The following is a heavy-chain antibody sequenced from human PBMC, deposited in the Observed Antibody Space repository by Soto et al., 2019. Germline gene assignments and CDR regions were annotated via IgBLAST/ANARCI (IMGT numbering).Heavy chain of an antibody. D-gene: IGHD6-13*01. Sequence: GESLKISCKGSGYRFTSYWIGWVRQMPGKGLEWMRIIYPGDSDTRYSPSFQGQVTISADKSISTAYLQWSSLKASDTAMYYCARHRRRGSIAAAGTDYWGQGTLVTVSS. CDR3: ARHRRRGSIAAAGTDY. CDR1: GYRFTSYW. V-gene: IGHV5-51*01. CDR2: IYPGDSDT. J-gene: IGHJ4*02.